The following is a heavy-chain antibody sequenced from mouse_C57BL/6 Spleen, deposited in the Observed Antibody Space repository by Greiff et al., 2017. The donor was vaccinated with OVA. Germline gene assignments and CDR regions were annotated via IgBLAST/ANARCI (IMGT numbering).Heavy chain of an antibody. CDR2: IDPSDSYT. CDR3: ARYGTAQATSY. CDR1: GYTFTSYW. Sequence: QVQLQQPGAELVMPGASVKLSCKASGYTFTSYWMHWVKQRPGQGLEWIGEIDPSDSYTNYNQKFKGKSTLTVDKSSSTAYMQLSSLTSEDSAVYYCARYGTAQATSYWGQGTTLTVSS. V-gene: IGHV1-69*01. D-gene: IGHD3-2*02. J-gene: IGHJ2*01.